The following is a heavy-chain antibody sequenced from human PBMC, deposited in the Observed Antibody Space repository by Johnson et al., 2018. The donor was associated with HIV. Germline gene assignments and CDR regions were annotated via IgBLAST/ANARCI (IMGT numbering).Heavy chain of an antibody. Sequence: VQLVESGGGVVQPGRSLRLSCAASGFTFSNYDIHWVRQAPGKGLEWVAVISYDESNKYYVDSVKGRFTVSRDNSKNTLYLQMNSLRAEDSALYFCASGVDAFDIWGQGTMVTVSS. CDR2: ISYDESNK. V-gene: IGHV3-30*03. J-gene: IGHJ3*02. D-gene: IGHD3-16*01. CDR3: ASGVDAFDI. CDR1: GFTFSNYD.